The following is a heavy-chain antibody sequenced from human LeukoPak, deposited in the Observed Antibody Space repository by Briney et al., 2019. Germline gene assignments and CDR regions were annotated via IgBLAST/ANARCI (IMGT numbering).Heavy chain of an antibody. V-gene: IGHV3-30*02. CDR1: GFTFSSYG. CDR3: AKERGIAAFFDY. CDR2: IRYDGSNK. J-gene: IGHJ4*02. D-gene: IGHD6-13*01. Sequence: GGSLRLSCAASGFTFSSYGMHWVRQAPGKGLEWVAFIRYDGSNKYYADSVKGRFTISRDNSKNTLYLQMNSLRAEDTAVYYCAKERGIAAFFDYWGQGTLVTVSS.